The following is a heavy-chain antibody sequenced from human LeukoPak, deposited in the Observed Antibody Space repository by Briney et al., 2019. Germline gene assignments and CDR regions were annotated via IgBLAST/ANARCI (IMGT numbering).Heavy chain of an antibody. J-gene: IGHJ4*02. CDR1: GFTFSSYS. D-gene: IGHD6-6*01. V-gene: IGHV3-48*01. Sequence: PGGSLILSCAASGFTFSSYSMNWVRQAPGKGLEWVSYISSSSSTIYYADSVKGRFTISRDNAKNSLYLQMNSLRAEDTAVYYCARTRGYSSSPIRTPCFDYWGQGTLVTVSS. CDR2: ISSSSSTI. CDR3: ARTRGYSSSPIRTPCFDY.